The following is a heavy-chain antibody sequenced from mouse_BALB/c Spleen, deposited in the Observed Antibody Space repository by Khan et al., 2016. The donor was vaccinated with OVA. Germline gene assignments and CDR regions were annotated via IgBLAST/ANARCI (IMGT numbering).Heavy chain of an antibody. V-gene: IGHV5-15*02. J-gene: IGHJ3*01. Sequence: EVELVESGGGLVQPGGSRKLSCAASGFTFSDYGMAWVRQAPGKGPEWVAFISDLAYTIYYADTVTGRFTISRENAKNTLYLEMSSLRSEEQASYYCARGGGTAPFAYWGLGTLVTVSA. D-gene: IGHD1-2*01. CDR1: GFTFSDYG. CDR2: ISDLAYTI. CDR3: ARGGGTAPFAY.